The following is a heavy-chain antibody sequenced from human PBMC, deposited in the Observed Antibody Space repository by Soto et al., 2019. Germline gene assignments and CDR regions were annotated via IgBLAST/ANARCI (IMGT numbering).Heavy chain of an antibody. J-gene: IGHJ4*02. D-gene: IGHD7-27*01. CDR1: GASISSGYDY. CDR2: ISYRGST. Sequence: SETLSLTCAVSGASISSGYDYWSWLRQHPGKGLEWIGYISYRGSTYYNPSLQSRVTISADTSKNQFSLELRSVTVADTAVYYCAKNWNWGSLVHWGQGTLVTVSS. CDR3: AKNWNWGSLVH. V-gene: IGHV4-31*11.